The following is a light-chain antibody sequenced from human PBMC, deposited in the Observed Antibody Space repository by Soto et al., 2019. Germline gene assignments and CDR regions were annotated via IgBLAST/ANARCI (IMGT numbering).Light chain of an antibody. Sequence: DIQMTQSPSSLSASVGDRVTITCRASQGISNYLAWYQQKPGKVPKLLIYAASTLQSGVPSWFSGSGSGTDFSLTISSLQAEDVGTYYCQKYNSAPYTFGQGTKLEIK. J-gene: IGKJ2*01. CDR3: QKYNSAPYT. V-gene: IGKV1-27*01. CDR2: AAS. CDR1: QGISNY.